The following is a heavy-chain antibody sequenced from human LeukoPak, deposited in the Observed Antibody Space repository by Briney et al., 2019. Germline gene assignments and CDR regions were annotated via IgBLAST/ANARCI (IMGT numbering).Heavy chain of an antibody. V-gene: IGHV4-30-2*01. J-gene: IGHJ3*02. D-gene: IGHD2-2*01. CDR2: MDHGGST. CDR3: ARGDIVVVPAASPRNAFDI. CDR1: GGSISSGDHY. Sequence: SQTLSLTCTVSGGSISSGDHYWSWIRQPPGKGLEWIGYMDHGGSTYFNPSLKSRVTISIDRSKNRFSLKLSSVTAADTAVYYCARGDIVVVPAASPRNAFDIWGQGTMVTVSS.